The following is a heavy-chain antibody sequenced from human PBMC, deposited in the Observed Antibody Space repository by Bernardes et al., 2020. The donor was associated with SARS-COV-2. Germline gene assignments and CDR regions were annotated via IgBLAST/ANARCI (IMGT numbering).Heavy chain of an antibody. CDR3: TRLLSCGGECDFDY. Sequence: GGSLRLSCAASGFTFSGSTMHWVRQASGKGLEWVGRIKSIANNYATAYAAAVKGRFIISRDDSKNTAYLQMNSLKTEDTAVYYCTRLLSCGGECDFDYWGQGTLVTVSS. J-gene: IGHJ4*02. V-gene: IGHV3-73*01. CDR1: GFTFSGST. CDR2: IKSIANNYAT. D-gene: IGHD2-21*01.